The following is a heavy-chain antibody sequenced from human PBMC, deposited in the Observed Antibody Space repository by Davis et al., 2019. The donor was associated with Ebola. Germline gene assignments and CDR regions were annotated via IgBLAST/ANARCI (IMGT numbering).Heavy chain of an antibody. J-gene: IGHJ5*02. CDR2: VSGSGGST. CDR1: GFTFTNYA. Sequence: PAGSLRLSCAASGFTFTNYAMSWVRQAPGKGLEWVSSVSGSGGSTYDTDSVKGRFTISRDNSKNTLYLQMDSLRAEDTAVYYCAKGLYCSSNTCHEGGWFGPWGQGTLVTVSS. D-gene: IGHD2-2*01. V-gene: IGHV3-23*01. CDR3: AKGLYCSSNTCHEGGWFGP.